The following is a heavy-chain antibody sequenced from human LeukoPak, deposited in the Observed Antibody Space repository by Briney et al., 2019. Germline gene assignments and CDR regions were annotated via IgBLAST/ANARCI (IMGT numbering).Heavy chain of an antibody. Sequence: GGSLRLSCAASGFTFSDYYMTWIRQVPGKGLEWVSHISNSGGTINYADSVKGRFTISRDNAKNSLFLQMNSLRAEDTAVYYCARAQGYYYDSSGYRWFDPWGQGTLVTVSS. CDR2: ISNSGGTI. D-gene: IGHD3-22*01. CDR3: ARAQGYYYDSSGYRWFDP. V-gene: IGHV3-11*01. J-gene: IGHJ5*02. CDR1: GFTFSDYY.